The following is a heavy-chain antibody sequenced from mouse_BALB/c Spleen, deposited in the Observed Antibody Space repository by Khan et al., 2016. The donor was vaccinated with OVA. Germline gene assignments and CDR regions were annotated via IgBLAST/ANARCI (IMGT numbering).Heavy chain of an antibody. CDR1: GYAFSRYW. CDR2: IYPGDGDT. V-gene: IGHV1-80*01. Sequence: QVRLQQSGAELVRPGSSVKISCKASGYAFSRYWMNWVKQRPGQGLEWIGQIYPGDGDTNYNGKFKGKATLTADKSSSTAYMQLNSLTSEDSAVYFCAGSGYYRYDGYYFDDWGQGTTLTVSS. J-gene: IGHJ2*01. D-gene: IGHD2-14*01. CDR3: AGSGYYRYDGYYFDD.